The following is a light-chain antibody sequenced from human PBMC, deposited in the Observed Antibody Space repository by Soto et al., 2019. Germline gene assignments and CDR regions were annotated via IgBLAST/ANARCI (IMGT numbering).Light chain of an antibody. V-gene: IGKV1-5*01. CDR3: QQYDSYIP. CDR1: RSISSW. J-gene: IGKJ5*01. Sequence: DIQMTPSPSTLSASLGHRLTITWGDSRSISSWLAWSKQKTGKAHRLLIYGASSLESGVPYRFSGSGSGTEFTLTISRLEPDDFAVYYCQQYDSYIPLGQGTQVEIK. CDR2: GAS.